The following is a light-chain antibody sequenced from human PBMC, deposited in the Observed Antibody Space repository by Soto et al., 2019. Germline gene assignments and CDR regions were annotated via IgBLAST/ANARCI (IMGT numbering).Light chain of an antibody. J-gene: IGKJ2*01. CDR3: QQYYNTPYT. CDR1: QSVLDSSTNKDS. CDR2: WES. V-gene: IGKV4-1*01. Sequence: VLTQSPDSLAVSLGERASISCKSSQSVLDSSTNKDSIGSYQQKPGKPPQLVIYWESTRESGLPDRFSGSGSWTDFIITISLLQAEDVAVSYCQQYYNTPYTFGPGTKLEI.